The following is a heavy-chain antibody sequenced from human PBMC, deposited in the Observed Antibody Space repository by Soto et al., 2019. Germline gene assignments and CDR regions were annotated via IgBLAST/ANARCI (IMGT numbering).Heavy chain of an antibody. CDR3: ASGYSSGWIDYYYYGMDV. Sequence: SVKVSCKASGGTLSSYAISWVRQAPGQGLEWMGGIIPIFGTANYAQKFQGRVTITADESTSTAYMELSSLRSEDTAVYYCASGYSSGWIDYYYYGMDVWGQGTTVTVSS. CDR2: IIPIFGTA. J-gene: IGHJ6*02. V-gene: IGHV1-69*13. D-gene: IGHD6-19*01. CDR1: GGTLSSYA.